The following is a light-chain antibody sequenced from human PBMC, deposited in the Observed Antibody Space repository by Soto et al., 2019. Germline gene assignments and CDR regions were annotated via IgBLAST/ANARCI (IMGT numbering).Light chain of an antibody. V-gene: IGKV3-20*01. J-gene: IGKJ1*01. CDR2: GAS. CDR3: QQYGDSFWT. Sequence: EIVMTHSPATLSVSPWEIATLSCRASQSVSSNLVCYQQQPGQAPRLLIYGASSRATGMPDRFSGSGSGTDFTLTISRLEPEDFAVYYRQQYGDSFWTFGQGTKVDIK. CDR1: QSVSSN.